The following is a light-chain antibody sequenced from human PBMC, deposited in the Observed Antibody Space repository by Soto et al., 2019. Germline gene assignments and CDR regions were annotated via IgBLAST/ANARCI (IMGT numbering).Light chain of an antibody. CDR1: QSLTSSY. CDR3: QHYGSSST. V-gene: IGKV3-20*01. CDR2: AAS. J-gene: IGKJ1*01. Sequence: EIVLTQSPGTLSLSPGERATLSCRASQSLTSSYLAWYQQKPGQAPRLLIYAASSRATGIPDRFSGSGSGTYFTLTISRVEREDFEVYYCQHYGSSSTFGQGTKVEIK.